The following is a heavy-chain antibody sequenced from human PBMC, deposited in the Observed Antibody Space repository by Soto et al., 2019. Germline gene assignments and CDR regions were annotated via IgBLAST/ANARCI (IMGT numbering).Heavy chain of an antibody. V-gene: IGHV3-23*01. CDR1: GFTFSSYA. D-gene: IGHD3-10*01. J-gene: IGHJ6*02. Sequence: GGSLRLSFAASGFTFSSYAMSWVPQAPGKGLEWVSAISGSGGSTYYADSVKGRFTISRDNSKNTLYLQMNSLRAEDTAVYYCAKDHGYSGTWSGWIDLHYYGMDVYAQWTTVTVSS. CDR2: ISGSGGST. CDR3: AKDHGYSGTWSGWIDLHYYGMDV.